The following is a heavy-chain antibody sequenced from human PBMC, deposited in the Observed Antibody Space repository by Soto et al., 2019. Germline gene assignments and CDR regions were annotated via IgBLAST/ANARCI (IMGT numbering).Heavy chain of an antibody. Sequence: QLQLQESGSGLVKTSETLSLTCTVSGASISYGGFSWSWIRQSPGKGLEWIGYISHLESTYFHPSFKSRLTMSIDRTRNQFSLKLSSVTAADMAVYYCARGGGYDSFDYWRQGVLVTVSS. J-gene: IGHJ4*02. CDR1: GASISYGGFS. CDR2: ISHLEST. D-gene: IGHD5-12*01. V-gene: IGHV4-30-2*06. CDR3: ARGGGYDSFDY.